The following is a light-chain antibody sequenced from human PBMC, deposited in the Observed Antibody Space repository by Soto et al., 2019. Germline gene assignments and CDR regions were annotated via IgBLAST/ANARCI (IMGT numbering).Light chain of an antibody. CDR2: GVS. Sequence: EIVMTQSPATLSVSPGERATLSCRASQSISSNLAWYQQKPGQAPRLLIYGVSSRATGIPARFSGGGSGTEFTLTMSSLQSEDFAVYYWQQYNKWPRTFGQGTKVEIK. CDR3: QQYNKWPRT. CDR1: QSISSN. J-gene: IGKJ1*01. V-gene: IGKV3-15*01.